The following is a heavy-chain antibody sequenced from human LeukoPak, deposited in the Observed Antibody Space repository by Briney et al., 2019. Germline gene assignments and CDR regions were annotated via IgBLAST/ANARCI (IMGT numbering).Heavy chain of an antibody. Sequence: PGGSLRLSCAASGFTFSSYAMSWVRQAPGKGLEWVSAISGSGGSTYYADSVKGRFTISRDNSKNTLYLQMNSLRAEDTAVYYCAKAPGRAAAGAFDWFDPWGQGTLVTVSS. CDR1: GFTFSSYA. V-gene: IGHV3-23*01. J-gene: IGHJ5*02. CDR3: AKAPGRAAAGAFDWFDP. CDR2: ISGSGGST. D-gene: IGHD6-13*01.